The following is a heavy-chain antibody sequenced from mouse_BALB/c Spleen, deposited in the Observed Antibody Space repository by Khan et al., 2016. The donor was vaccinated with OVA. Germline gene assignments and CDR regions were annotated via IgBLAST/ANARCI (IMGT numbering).Heavy chain of an antibody. Sequence: VQLQESGPELVKPGASVRISCKASGYTFTTFYIHWVKQRPGQGLEWIGWIFPGSFNTNFTEKFKGKATLTADKSSNTAYMQLSSLTSEDSAVYFCARDDYFVGDAMDYWGQGTSVTISS. CDR3: ARDDYFVGDAMDY. V-gene: IGHV1S56*01. CDR1: GYTFTTFY. J-gene: IGHJ4*01. CDR2: IFPGSFNT. D-gene: IGHD2-4*01.